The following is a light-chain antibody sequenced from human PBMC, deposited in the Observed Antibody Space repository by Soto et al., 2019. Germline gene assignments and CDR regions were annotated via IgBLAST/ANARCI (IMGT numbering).Light chain of an antibody. J-gene: IGKJ5*01. Sequence: DIQMTQSPSSLSASVGDRVTITCRASQGIRDYLAWYQQKPGKVPKLLVYAASTLQSGVPSRFSASGSGTEFTLTISSLQPEDVATYYCQKYNSAPRTFGQGTRLEIK. V-gene: IGKV1-27*01. CDR1: QGIRDY. CDR3: QKYNSAPRT. CDR2: AAS.